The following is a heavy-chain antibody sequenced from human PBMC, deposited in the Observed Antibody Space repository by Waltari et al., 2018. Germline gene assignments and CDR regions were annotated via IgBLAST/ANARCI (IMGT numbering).Heavy chain of an antibody. CDR3: ARDQSSSGWYSQYYYGMDV. CDR1: GYTFTSYG. J-gene: IGHJ6*02. D-gene: IGHD6-19*01. V-gene: IGHV1-18*01. CDR2: ISGNNGNT. Sequence: QFQLVQSGAEVKKPGASVTVSCKASGYTFTSYGISWVRQAPGQGLEWMGWISGNNGNTKHAQKLKGRVTMTTDTSKSTAYMGLRSLRADDTAVYYCARDQSSSGWYSQYYYGMDVWGQGTTVTVSS.